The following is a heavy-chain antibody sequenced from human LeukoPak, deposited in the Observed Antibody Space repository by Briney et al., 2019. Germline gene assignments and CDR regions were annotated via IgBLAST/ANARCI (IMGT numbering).Heavy chain of an antibody. CDR3: ARDGRLGLDY. CDR1: GASINKYY. CDR2: IYYSGST. J-gene: IGHJ4*02. D-gene: IGHD5-24*01. Sequence: SETLSLTCTVSGASINKYYWNWVRQPPGKGLEWIGYIYYSGSTYYNPSLKSRVTISVDTSKNQFSLRLSSVTAADTAVYYCARDGRLGLDYWGQGTLVTVSS. V-gene: IGHV4-59*06.